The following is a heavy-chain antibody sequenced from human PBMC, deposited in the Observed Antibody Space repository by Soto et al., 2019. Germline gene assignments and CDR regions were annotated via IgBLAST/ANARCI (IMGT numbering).Heavy chain of an antibody. CDR2: IIPIFGTA. Sequence: SMKLSWEAWGGGFESKSIIWVRQHPKQVLELMGGIIPIFGTANYAQKFQGRVTITADKSTSTAYMELSSLRSEDTAVYYCARRSDHYYDSIGYYHRAFDIWVQGTMVTVSS. D-gene: IGHD3-22*01. J-gene: IGHJ3*02. CDR3: ARRSDHYYDSIGYYHRAFDI. CDR1: GGGFESKS. V-gene: IGHV1-69*06.